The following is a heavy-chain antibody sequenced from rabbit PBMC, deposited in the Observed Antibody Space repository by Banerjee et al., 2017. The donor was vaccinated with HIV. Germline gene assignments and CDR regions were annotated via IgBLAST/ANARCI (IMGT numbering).Heavy chain of an antibody. D-gene: IGHD1-1*01. Sequence: QEQLVESGGDLVKPGASLTLTCTASGFSFSSSYWICWVRQAPGKGLEWIACIYGGSSGSTWYASWVNGRFTISKTSSTTVTLQMTSLTAADTATYFCARGSGGGVNRMNLWGPGTLVTVS. CDR3: ARGSGGGVNRMNL. CDR1: GFSFSSSYW. V-gene: IGHV1S45*01. J-gene: IGHJ4*01. CDR2: IYGGSSGST.